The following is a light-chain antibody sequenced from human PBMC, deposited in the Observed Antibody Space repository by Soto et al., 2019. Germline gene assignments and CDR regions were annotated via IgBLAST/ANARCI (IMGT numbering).Light chain of an antibody. CDR2: KNN. J-gene: IGLJ7*01. CDR3: AAWDDSVSVPGV. Sequence: QSVLTQPPSASGTPGQRVTISCSGSSSNIGNFYVYWYQQLPGTAPKLLIYKNNQRPLGVPDRFSGSKSGTSASLAISGLRSEDEADYYCAAWDDSVSVPGVFGGVNQLTV. CDR1: SSNIGNFY. V-gene: IGLV1-47*01.